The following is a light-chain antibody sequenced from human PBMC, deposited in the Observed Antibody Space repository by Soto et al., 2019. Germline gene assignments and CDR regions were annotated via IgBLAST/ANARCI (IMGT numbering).Light chain of an antibody. Sequence: DIVMTQSPDSLAVSLGERATINCKSSQSVLYSSNNKNNLAWYQQKPGQPPKLLIYWASTRESGVPDRCSGSGSGKDVTLTIGSRQAEDVAVYYWQQYYCTPRTFGQGTKVEIK. CDR3: QQYYCTPRT. CDR1: QSVLYSSNNKNN. J-gene: IGKJ1*01. CDR2: WAS. V-gene: IGKV4-1*01.